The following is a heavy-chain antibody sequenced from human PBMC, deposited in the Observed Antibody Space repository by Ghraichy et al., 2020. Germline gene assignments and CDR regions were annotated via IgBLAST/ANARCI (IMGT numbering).Heavy chain of an antibody. Sequence: SETLSLTCTVSGDSISGYYWSWIRQPPGKGLEWIGYIYYSGSTSYNPSLKSRVTIFVDTSRNQFSLKLSSVTAADTAVYYCARQAVAAVGGNFDYWGQGTLVTVSS. CDR2: IYYSGST. D-gene: IGHD6-19*01. CDR1: GDSISGYY. V-gene: IGHV4-59*01. CDR3: ARQAVAAVGGNFDY. J-gene: IGHJ4*02.